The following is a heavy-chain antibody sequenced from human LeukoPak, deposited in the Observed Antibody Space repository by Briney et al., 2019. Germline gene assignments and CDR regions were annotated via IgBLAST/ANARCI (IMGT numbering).Heavy chain of an antibody. CDR1: GFTFNTYS. Sequence: GGSLRLSCAASGFTFNTYSMSWVRQAPGKGLEWVSIISRASESIFYADSVKGRFTISRDNAKNSLYLQMNDLRAEDTAAYYCARGATDTTRWFGPWGQGTLVTVSS. CDR3: ARGATDTTRWFGP. J-gene: IGHJ5*02. V-gene: IGHV3-21*01. D-gene: IGHD1-26*01. CDR2: ISRASESI.